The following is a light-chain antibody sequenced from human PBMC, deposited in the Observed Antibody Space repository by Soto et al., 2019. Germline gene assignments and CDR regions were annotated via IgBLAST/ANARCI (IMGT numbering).Light chain of an antibody. CDR1: SSDVGGYNY. CDR2: DVS. CDR3: CSYAGSYTYV. Sequence: QSVLTQPRSVSGSPRQSVTISCTGTSSDVGGYNYVSWYQQYPGKAPKLMIYDVSKRPSGVPDRFSGSKSGNTASLTISGLQAEDEADYYCCSYAGSYTYVFGSGTKLTVL. J-gene: IGLJ1*01. V-gene: IGLV2-11*01.